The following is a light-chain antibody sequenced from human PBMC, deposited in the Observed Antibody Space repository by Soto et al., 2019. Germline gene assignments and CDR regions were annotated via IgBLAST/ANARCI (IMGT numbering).Light chain of an antibody. CDR1: SSNIGTNY. CDR2: RNN. Sequence: QSVLSQPPSASGTPGQRVTVSCSGSSSNIGTNYVYWYQQLPATAPKLLIYRNNQRPSGVPDRFAGSKSGTSASLAISGLRSEDEADYFCAAWDDSLSGVLFGGGTKLPS. CDR3: AAWDDSLSGVL. V-gene: IGLV1-47*01. J-gene: IGLJ2*01.